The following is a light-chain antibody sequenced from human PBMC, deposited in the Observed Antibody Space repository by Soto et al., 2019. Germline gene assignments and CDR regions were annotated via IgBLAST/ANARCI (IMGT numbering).Light chain of an antibody. V-gene: IGKV3-15*01. J-gene: IGKJ1*01. CDR1: QSVSSK. CDR3: HQYFNWT. CDR2: DAS. Sequence: EIVMTQSPATLPVSPGERATLSCRASQSVSSKVAWYQQKPGQAPRLLIYDASTRATGIPARFSGRGSGTEFTLTISSLQSEDFAVYSCHQYFNWTFGQGTKV.